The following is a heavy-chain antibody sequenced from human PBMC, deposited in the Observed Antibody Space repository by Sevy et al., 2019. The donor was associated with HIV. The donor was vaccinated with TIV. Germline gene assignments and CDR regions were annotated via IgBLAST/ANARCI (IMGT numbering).Heavy chain of an antibody. CDR3: AREGAPYRNIRYCSGDNCYYNWFDP. CDR1: GFNFNDYA. D-gene: IGHD2-15*01. Sequence: GGSLRLSCEGSGFNFNDYAMHWVRQAPGKGLEWVAVISDDGNNKYYTDSVEGRFTISRDNSKDTLYLQMNSLRAVDTAIYYCAREGAPYRNIRYCSGDNCYYNWFDPWGQGTLVTVSS. J-gene: IGHJ5*02. V-gene: IGHV3-30*10. CDR2: ISDDGNNK.